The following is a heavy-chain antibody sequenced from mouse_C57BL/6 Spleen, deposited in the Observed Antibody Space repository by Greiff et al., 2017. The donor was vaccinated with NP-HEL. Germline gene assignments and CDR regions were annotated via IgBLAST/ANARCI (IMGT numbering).Heavy chain of an antibody. D-gene: IGHD2-4*01. CDR1: GYTFTSYW. J-gene: IGHJ4*01. CDR3: ARYDYDSLYAMDY. V-gene: IGHV1-53*01. CDR2: INPSNGGT. Sequence: VQLQQPGTELVKPGASVKLSCKASGYTFTSYWMHWVKQRPGQGLEWIGNINPSNGGTNYNEKFKSKATLTVDKYSSTAYMQLSSLTSEDSAVYYCARYDYDSLYAMDYWGQGTSVTVSS.